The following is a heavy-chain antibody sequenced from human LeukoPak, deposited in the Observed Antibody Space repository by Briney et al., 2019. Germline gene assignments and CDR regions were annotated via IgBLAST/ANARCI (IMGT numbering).Heavy chain of an antibody. CDR3: ARLVGIADYFDY. V-gene: IGHV4-39*01. J-gene: IGHJ4*02. Sequence: SETLSLTCSVSGASFSSSSYYWGWIRQPPGKGLEWIGSINYYGSPHYNPSLKSRVTISVDTSKNQFSLKLSSVTAADTVVYYCARLVGIADYFDYWGQGTLVTVSS. CDR1: GASFSSSSYY. D-gene: IGHD1-26*01. CDR2: INYYGSP.